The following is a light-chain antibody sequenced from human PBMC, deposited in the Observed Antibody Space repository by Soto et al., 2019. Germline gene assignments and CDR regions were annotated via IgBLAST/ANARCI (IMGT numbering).Light chain of an antibody. CDR2: AAS. V-gene: IGKV1-27*01. CDR3: HKYNSAPFA. CDR1: QGITDF. J-gene: IGKJ3*01. Sequence: DIQMTQSPSSLSASIGDRVTITCRASQGITDFLAWYQQKPGKVPKLLIYAASTLQSGVPPRYSGSGSGTDFTLTISSLQPEDVATYYGHKYNSAPFAFGPGTKVDI.